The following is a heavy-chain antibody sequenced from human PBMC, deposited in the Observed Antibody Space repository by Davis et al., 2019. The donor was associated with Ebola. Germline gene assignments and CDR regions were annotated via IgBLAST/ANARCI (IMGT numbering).Heavy chain of an antibody. V-gene: IGHV1-2*02. CDR3: ARAFPATARHSGYYYYGMDV. D-gene: IGHD3-10*01. Sequence: ASVKVSCKASGYTFTGYYMHWVRQAPGQGLEWMGWINPNSGGTNYAQKFQGRVTMTRDTSISTAYMELSRLRSDDTAVYYCARAFPATARHSGYYYYGMDVWGQGTTVTVSS. J-gene: IGHJ6*02. CDR2: INPNSGGT. CDR1: GYTFTGYY.